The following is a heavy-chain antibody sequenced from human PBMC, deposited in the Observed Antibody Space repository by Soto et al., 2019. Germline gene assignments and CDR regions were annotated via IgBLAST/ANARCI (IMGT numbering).Heavy chain of an antibody. CDR2: ISDSGATT. Sequence: GGSLRLSCAASGFPFGENAMSWVRQTPGKGLEWVSGISDSGATTYYADSGRGRFTISRDNAENSLYLQMNSLRAEDTAVYYCARVWNDGRIDYWGQGTLVTVSA. J-gene: IGHJ4*02. V-gene: IGHV3-23*01. CDR1: GFPFGENA. CDR3: ARVWNDGRIDY. D-gene: IGHD1-1*01.